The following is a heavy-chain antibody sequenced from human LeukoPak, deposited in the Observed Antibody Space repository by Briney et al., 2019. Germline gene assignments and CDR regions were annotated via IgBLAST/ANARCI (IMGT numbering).Heavy chain of an antibody. D-gene: IGHD6-6*01. CDR3: ARDGSSSDYYYYGMDV. CDR1: GVSISSYY. J-gene: IGHJ6*02. CDR2: IYYSGST. Sequence: SEPLSLTCTVSGVSISSYYWRWLRQPPGKGLEWFGYIYYSGSTNYNPSLKSRVTISVDTFKNQFSLKLSSVTAADTAVYYCARDGSSSDYYYYGMDVWGQGTTVTVSS. V-gene: IGHV4-59*01.